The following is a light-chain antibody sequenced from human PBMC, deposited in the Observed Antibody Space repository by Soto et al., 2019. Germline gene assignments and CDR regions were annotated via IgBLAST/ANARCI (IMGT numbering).Light chain of an antibody. V-gene: IGLV2-14*03. CDR1: SSDVGGYDF. J-gene: IGLJ3*02. CDR2: DVS. Sequence: QSALTQPASVSGSPGQSITISCTGTSSDVGGYDFVSWYQHHPGKAPRLMIYDVSHRPSGVSDRFSGSKSGNTASLTVSGLLAEDEADYYCSSHAGIINVVFGGGTKLTVL. CDR3: SSHAGIINVV.